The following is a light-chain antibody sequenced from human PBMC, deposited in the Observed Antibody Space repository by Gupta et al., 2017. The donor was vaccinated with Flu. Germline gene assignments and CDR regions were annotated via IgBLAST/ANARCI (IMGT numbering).Light chain of an antibody. V-gene: IGLV4-69*01. J-gene: IGLJ3*02. CDR1: SRHVSYA. CDR3: QTWGTGIKV. Sequence: SRHVSYAISWLQRQPENSAQYLMWLNSDVSHSKGDEIPDRFSGSSSRAERYLTISSLQSEDEAYYYCQTWGTGIKVFGGGTKLTVL. CDR2: LNSDVSH.